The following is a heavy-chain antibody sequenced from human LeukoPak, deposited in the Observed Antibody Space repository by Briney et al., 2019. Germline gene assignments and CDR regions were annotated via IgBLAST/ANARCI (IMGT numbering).Heavy chain of an antibody. J-gene: IGHJ5*02. V-gene: IGHV1-2*02. Sequence: ASVKVSCKTSGYSFTDYYMHWVRQAPGQGLEWMGWINPNSGGASAAQKFQGRVTMTRDTSITTVYMEVSWLTSDDTAIYYCARADRLHGGPYLIGPWGQGTLVTVSS. CDR2: INPNSGGA. CDR1: GYSFTDYY. D-gene: IGHD2-21*01. CDR3: ARADRLHGGPYLIGP.